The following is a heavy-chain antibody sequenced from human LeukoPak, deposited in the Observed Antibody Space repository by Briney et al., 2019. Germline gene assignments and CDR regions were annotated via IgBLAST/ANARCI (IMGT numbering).Heavy chain of an antibody. V-gene: IGHV3-21*01. CDR3: ARIWSGYSSSSDPPGDAFDI. D-gene: IGHD6-13*01. J-gene: IGHJ3*02. CDR1: GFTFSSYS. CDR2: ISSSSSYI. Sequence: PGGSLRLSCAASGFTFSSYSMNWVRQAPGKGLEWVSSISSSSSYIYYADSVKGRFTISRDNAKNSLYLQMNSLRAEDTAVYYCARIWSGYSSSSDPPGDAFDIWGQGTMVTVSS.